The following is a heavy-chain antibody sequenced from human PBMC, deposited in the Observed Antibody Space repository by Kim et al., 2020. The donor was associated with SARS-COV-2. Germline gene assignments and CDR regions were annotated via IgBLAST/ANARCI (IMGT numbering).Heavy chain of an antibody. J-gene: IGHJ4*02. CDR1: GGYITNYF. Sequence: SETLSLTCTVSGGYITNYFWSWFRQSPGRGLEWIGYIYYSGSTNYNPSLEGRVAISLGTSNNQFSLRLKSVTAADTATYYCARTTVPGHSDYWGQGILVTVSS. V-gene: IGHV4-59*01. CDR2: IYYSGST. CDR3: ARTTVPGHSDY. D-gene: IGHD6-19*01.